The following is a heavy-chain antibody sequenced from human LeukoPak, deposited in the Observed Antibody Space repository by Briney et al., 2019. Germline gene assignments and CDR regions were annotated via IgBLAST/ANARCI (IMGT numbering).Heavy chain of an antibody. V-gene: IGHV3-15*07. CDR1: GFNFNNAW. CDR2: IKTNADGGTA. Sequence: GGSLRLSCAASGFNFNNAWLDWVRQTPGQGLEWVGQIKTNADGGTADYAAPVKGRFTISRDDSKDTLYLQMDGLKADDTAVYYCSTRVLTERNDYWGQGTLVTVSS. J-gene: IGHJ4*02. CDR3: STRVLTERNDY. D-gene: IGHD1-1*01.